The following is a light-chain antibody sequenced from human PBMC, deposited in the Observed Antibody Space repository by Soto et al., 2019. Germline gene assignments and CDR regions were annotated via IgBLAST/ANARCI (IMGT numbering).Light chain of an antibody. J-gene: IGLJ1*01. V-gene: IGLV2-14*01. CDR1: SSDIGVYNY. CDR2: EVA. Sequence: QSAPTQPASVSGSPGQSITISCTGTSSDIGVYNYVSWYQHHPGKAPKLMIFEVANRPSGVSNRFSGSKSGNTASLTISGLQAEDEADYYCSSYTSSSTLVFGSGTKLTVL. CDR3: SSYTSSSTLV.